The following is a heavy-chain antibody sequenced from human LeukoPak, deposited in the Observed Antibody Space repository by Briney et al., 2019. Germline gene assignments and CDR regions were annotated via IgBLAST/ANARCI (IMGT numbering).Heavy chain of an antibody. V-gene: IGHV3-23*01. CDR3: TRREYDYVGGSYRYQYFDY. J-gene: IGHJ4*02. D-gene: IGHD3-16*02. CDR1: GFTFSSYA. Sequence: GGSLRLSCAASGFTFSSYAMSWVRQAPGKGLEWVSAISGSGGSTYYADSVKGRFTISRDNSKNTLYLQMNSLKTEDTAVYYCTRREYDYVGGSYRYQYFDYWGREPWSPSPQ. CDR2: ISGSGGST.